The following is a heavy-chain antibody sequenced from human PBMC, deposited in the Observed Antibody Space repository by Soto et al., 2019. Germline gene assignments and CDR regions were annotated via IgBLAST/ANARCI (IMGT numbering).Heavy chain of an antibody. J-gene: IGHJ4*02. CDR3: AILYYDILTGPVDY. Sequence: ASVKVSCKASGYTFTGYYMHCVRLAPGQGLEWMGWINPNSGGTNYAQKFQGRVTMTRDTSISTAYMELSRLRSDDTAVYYCAILYYDILTGPVDYWGQGTLVTVSS. V-gene: IGHV1-2*02. CDR2: INPNSGGT. D-gene: IGHD3-9*01. CDR1: GYTFTGYY.